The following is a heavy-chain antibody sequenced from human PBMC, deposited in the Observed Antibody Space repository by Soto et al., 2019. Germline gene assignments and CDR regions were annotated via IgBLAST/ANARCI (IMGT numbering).Heavy chain of an antibody. CDR3: ARDSHYYYGSGSYSNAEYFQH. D-gene: IGHD3-10*01. CDR1: GYTFTSYG. V-gene: IGHV1-18*01. Sequence: ASVKVSCKASGYTFTSYGISWVRQAPGQGLERMGWISAYNGNTNYAQKLQGRVTMTTDTSTSTAYMELRSLRSDDTAVYYCARDSHYYYGSGSYSNAEYFQHWGQGTLVTVSS. CDR2: ISAYNGNT. J-gene: IGHJ1*01.